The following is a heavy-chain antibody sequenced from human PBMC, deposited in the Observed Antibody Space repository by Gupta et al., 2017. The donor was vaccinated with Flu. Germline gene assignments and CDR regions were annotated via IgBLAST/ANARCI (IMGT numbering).Heavy chain of an antibody. D-gene: IGHD3-16*01. CDR1: GYTFTTYA. Sequence: QAHLVQSGAEVKKPGASVKVSCKASGYTFTTYALNWVRQVPGQRLEWMGWINAGNGNTRYSQKFQGRVTITRDTSASTVYMELTSLRSEDTALYYCARDRAGELGDYWGQGTLVTVSS. V-gene: IGHV1-3*01. CDR2: INAGNGNT. J-gene: IGHJ4*02. CDR3: ARDRAGELGDY.